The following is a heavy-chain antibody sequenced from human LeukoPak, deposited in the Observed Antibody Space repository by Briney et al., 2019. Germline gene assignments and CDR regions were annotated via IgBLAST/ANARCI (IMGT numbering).Heavy chain of an antibody. D-gene: IGHD1-14*01. J-gene: IGHJ4*02. CDR1: GFTFSDYW. CDR3: ARSNQADDY. Sequence: GGSLRLSCAASGFTFSDYWMHWVRQVPGKGLVWVSRINSGGSRTTYADSVKGRFTISRDNAKNTLYLQLDSLRAEDTGVYYCARSNQADDYWGQGTLVTVSS. V-gene: IGHV3-74*01. CDR2: INSGGSRT.